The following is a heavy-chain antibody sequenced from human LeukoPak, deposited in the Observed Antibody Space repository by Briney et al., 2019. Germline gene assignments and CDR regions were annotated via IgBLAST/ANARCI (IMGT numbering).Heavy chain of an antibody. D-gene: IGHD1-1*01. Sequence: ASVKVSCKASGYTFTNFGITWVRQAPGQGLEWMGWISAYNGNTNYAQKLQGRVTMTTDTSTSTAYMELRSLRSDDTAVYYCARDLEGLERYFDYWGQGTLVTVSS. CDR2: ISAYNGNT. V-gene: IGHV1-18*01. CDR3: ARDLEGLERYFDY. J-gene: IGHJ4*02. CDR1: GYTFTNFG.